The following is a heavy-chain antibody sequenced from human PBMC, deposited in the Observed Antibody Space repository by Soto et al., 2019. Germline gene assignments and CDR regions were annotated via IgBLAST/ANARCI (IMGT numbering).Heavy chain of an antibody. V-gene: IGHV4-39*01. D-gene: IGHD3-3*01. J-gene: IGHJ4*02. CDR2: IYYSGST. Sequence: SEARSLTWTGSGDSISTTSYFLCRIRQPPGKGLQWIGIIYYSGSTYYNPSLKSRVTISVDTSKNQFSLKLSSVTAADTAVYFCARSGYYDDFYFDFWGQGALVTVSS. CDR3: ARSGYYDDFYFDF. CDR1: GDSISTTSYF.